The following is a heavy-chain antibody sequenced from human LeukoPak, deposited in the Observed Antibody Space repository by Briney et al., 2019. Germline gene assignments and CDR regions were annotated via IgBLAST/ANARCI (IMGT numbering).Heavy chain of an antibody. Sequence: ASVKVSCKASGYTFTSYGISWVRQAPGQGLEWMGWISAYNGNTNYAQKLQGGVTMTTDTSTSTAYMELRSLRSDDTAVYYCALGVVVPDAFDIWGQGTMVTVSS. V-gene: IGHV1-18*01. CDR1: GYTFTSYG. D-gene: IGHD2-15*01. CDR2: ISAYNGNT. J-gene: IGHJ3*02. CDR3: ALGVVVPDAFDI.